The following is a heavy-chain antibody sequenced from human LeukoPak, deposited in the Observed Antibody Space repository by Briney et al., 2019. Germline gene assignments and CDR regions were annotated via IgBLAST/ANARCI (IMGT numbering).Heavy chain of an antibody. CDR3: AREVVNGGNDY. V-gene: IGHV1-8*02. CDR1: GYTFTSLD. Sequence: ASVKVSCKASGYTFTSLDINWVRQATGQGLEWMGWMNPKSGNTGHAQKFQGRVTMTRNTSISTAYMELSSLRSEDTAVYYCAREVVNGGNDYWGQGTLATVSS. CDR2: MNPKSGNT. J-gene: IGHJ4*02. D-gene: IGHD4-23*01.